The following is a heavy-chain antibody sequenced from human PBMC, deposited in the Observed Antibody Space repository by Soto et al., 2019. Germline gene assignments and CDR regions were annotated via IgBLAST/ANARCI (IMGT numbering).Heavy chain of an antibody. CDR3: ARGLRQIPKTEDDDAFDI. CDR2: MNPYNGNT. D-gene: IGHD2-2*02. V-gene: IGHV1-8*02. CDR1: GYTFTSYG. J-gene: IGHJ3*02. Sequence: ASVKVSCKASGYTFTSYGISWVRQAPGQGLEWMGWMNPYNGNTGYAQKFQGRVTMTRNTSTSTAYMELSSLRSEDTAVYYCARGLRQIPKTEDDDAFDIWGQGTMVTVSS.